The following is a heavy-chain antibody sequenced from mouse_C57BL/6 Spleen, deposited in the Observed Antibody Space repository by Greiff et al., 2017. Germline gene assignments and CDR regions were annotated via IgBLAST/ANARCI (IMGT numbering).Heavy chain of an antibody. J-gene: IGHJ4*01. CDR2: IDPSDSYT. D-gene: IGHD2-5*01. Sequence: QVQLKQSGAELVMPGASVKLSCKASGYTFTSYWMHWVKQRPGQGLEWIGEIDPSDSYTNYNQKFKGKSTLTVDKSSSTAYMQLSSLTSEDSAVYYCASHSTYAMDYWGQGTSVTVSS. CDR3: ASHSTYAMDY. CDR1: GYTFTSYW. V-gene: IGHV1-69*01.